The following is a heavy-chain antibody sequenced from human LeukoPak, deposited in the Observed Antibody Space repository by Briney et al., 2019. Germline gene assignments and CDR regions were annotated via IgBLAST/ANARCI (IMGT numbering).Heavy chain of an antibody. J-gene: IGHJ4*02. CDR1: GFNFSGSA. Sequence: GGSLKLSRVASGFNFSGSAMHWVRQASGKGREGVGRIKSKANNYATAYAASVKGRFTISRDNSKNTLYLQMNSLRAEDTAVYYCASGGGYCSSTSCYVSDYWGQGTLVTVSS. CDR3: ASGGGYCSSTSCYVSDY. D-gene: IGHD2-2*01. CDR2: IKSKANNYAT. V-gene: IGHV3-73*01.